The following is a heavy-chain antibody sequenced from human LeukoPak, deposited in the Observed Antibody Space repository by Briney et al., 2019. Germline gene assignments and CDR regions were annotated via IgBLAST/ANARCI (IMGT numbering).Heavy chain of an antibody. Sequence: GGSLRLSCAAPGFTFSSYAMSWVRQAPGKGLEWVSAISGSGGSTYYADSVKGRFTISRDNSKNTLYLQMNSLRAEDTAVYYCAKDSRYYYDSSGYSGENWFDPWGQGSLVTVSS. D-gene: IGHD3-22*01. J-gene: IGHJ5*02. CDR2: ISGSGGST. V-gene: IGHV3-23*01. CDR1: GFTFSSYA. CDR3: AKDSRYYYDSSGYSGENWFDP.